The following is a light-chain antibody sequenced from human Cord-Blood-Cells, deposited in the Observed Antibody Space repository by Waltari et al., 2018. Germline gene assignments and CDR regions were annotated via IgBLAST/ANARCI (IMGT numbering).Light chain of an antibody. CDR1: QSVSSSY. V-gene: IGKV3-20*01. J-gene: IGKJ4*01. CDR2: GAS. Sequence: EIALTQSPGTLSLSPGERATLSCRASQSVSSSYLAWYQQKPGQAPRLLIYGASSRATGIPDRFSGSGSGTDFTLTISRLEPEDFAVYYCQQYGSSPRRLTFGGGTKVEIK. CDR3: QQYGSSPRRLT.